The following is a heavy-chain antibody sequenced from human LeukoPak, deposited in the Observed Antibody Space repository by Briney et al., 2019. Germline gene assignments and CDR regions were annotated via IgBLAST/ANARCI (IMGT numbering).Heavy chain of an antibody. V-gene: IGHV1-24*01. Sequence: ASVKVSCKVSGYTLTELSMHWVRQAPGKGLEWMGGFDPEDGETIYAQKFQGRVTMTEDTSTDTAYMELSSLRSEDTAVYYCATGLEAAMGFVDAFDIWGQGTMVTVSS. J-gene: IGHJ3*02. D-gene: IGHD6-25*01. CDR2: FDPEDGET. CDR3: ATGLEAAMGFVDAFDI. CDR1: GYTLTELS.